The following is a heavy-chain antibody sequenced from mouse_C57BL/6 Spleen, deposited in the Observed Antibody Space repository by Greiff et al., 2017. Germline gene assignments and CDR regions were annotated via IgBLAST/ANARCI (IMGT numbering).Heavy chain of an antibody. Sequence: EVQLLQSGPELVKPGASVKISCKASGYTFTDYYMNWVKQSHGKSLEWIGDINPNNGGTSYNQKFKGKATLTVDKSSSTAYMELRSLTSEDSAVYYCARSDYYGSRPDYWGQGTTLTVSS. V-gene: IGHV1-26*01. CDR3: ARSDYYGSRPDY. CDR2: INPNNGGT. J-gene: IGHJ2*01. CDR1: GYTFTDYY. D-gene: IGHD1-1*01.